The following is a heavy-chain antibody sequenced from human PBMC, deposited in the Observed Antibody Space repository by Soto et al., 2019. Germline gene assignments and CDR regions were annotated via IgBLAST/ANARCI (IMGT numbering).Heavy chain of an antibody. CDR2: ISYDGNKK. V-gene: IGHV3-30-3*01. Sequence: PGGSLRLSCAASGFTFSTYSMHWVRQAPGKGLEWVAFISYDGNKKYYADSVEGRFTISRDNSKNTLYLQMNSLRTEDTAVYYCARDRRDGYNHYNFGMDVWGQGTTVTVSS. D-gene: IGHD5-12*01. CDR3: ARDRRDGYNHYNFGMDV. J-gene: IGHJ6*02. CDR1: GFTFSTYS.